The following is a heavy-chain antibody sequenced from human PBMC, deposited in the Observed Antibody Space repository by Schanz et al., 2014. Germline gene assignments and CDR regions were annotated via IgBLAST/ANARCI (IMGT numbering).Heavy chain of an antibody. D-gene: IGHD1-1*01. CDR1: GFTFSGFW. CDR2: IKKDGSKK. J-gene: IGHJ5*02. Sequence: EVQLVESGGGLVQPGGSLRLSCTASGFTFSGFWMTWVRQAPGKGLEWVANIKKDGSKKYYVDSVKGRFTISRDNAKNSLFLQMNSLRPEDTAVYYCARGRVLESWGQGTLVTVSS. CDR3: ARGRVLES. V-gene: IGHV3-7*01.